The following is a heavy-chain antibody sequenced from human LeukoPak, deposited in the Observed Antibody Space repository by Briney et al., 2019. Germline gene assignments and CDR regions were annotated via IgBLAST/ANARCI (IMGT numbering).Heavy chain of an antibody. CDR2: INPNSGGT. Sequence: ASVKVSCKASGYTFTGYYMHWVRQAPGQGLEWMGWINPNSGGTNYAQKFQGRVTMTRDTSISTAYMELSRLRSDDTAVYYCARDPYPVLRFHTMRGYFDYWGQGTLVTVSS. J-gene: IGHJ4*02. V-gene: IGHV1-2*02. CDR3: ARDPYPVLRFHTMRGYFDY. CDR1: GYTFTGYY. D-gene: IGHD2-2*01.